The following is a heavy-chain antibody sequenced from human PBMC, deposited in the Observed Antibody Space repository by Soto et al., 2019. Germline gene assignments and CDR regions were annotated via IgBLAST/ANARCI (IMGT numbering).Heavy chain of an antibody. CDR3: ARLYSSSQNWFDP. D-gene: IGHD6-13*01. CDR2: IYSGGST. V-gene: IGHV3-53*04. Sequence: EVQLVESGGGLVQPGGSLRLSCAASGFTVSSNYMSWVRQAPGKGLEWVSVIYSGGSTYYADSVKGRFTISRHNSKNTLYLQMNNLRAEDTAVYYCARLYSSSQNWFDPWGQGTLVTVSS. J-gene: IGHJ5*02. CDR1: GFTVSSNY.